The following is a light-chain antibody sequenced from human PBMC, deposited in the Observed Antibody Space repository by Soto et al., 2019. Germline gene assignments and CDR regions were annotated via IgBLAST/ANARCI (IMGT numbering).Light chain of an antibody. CDR1: QSISSN. CDR3: QHYVNWPLT. J-gene: IGKJ4*01. V-gene: IGKV3-15*01. CDR2: RTS. Sequence: EIVMTHSPATLSVSPGEIATLSFRASQSISSNLAWYQQKPGQAPRLLMFRTSSRATGFPARFSGSGSGTEFTLTISSLQSEDFAVYYCQHYVNWPLTFGGGTKVDIK.